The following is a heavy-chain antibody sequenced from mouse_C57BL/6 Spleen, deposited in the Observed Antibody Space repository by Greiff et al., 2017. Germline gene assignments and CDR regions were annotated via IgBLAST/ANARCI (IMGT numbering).Heavy chain of an antibody. CDR1: GYTFTSYW. V-gene: IGHV1-55*01. CDR3: ARSDGYYLYFDY. CDR2: IYPGRGST. J-gene: IGHJ2*01. Sequence: QVQLQQPGAELVKPGASVKMSCKASGYTFTSYWITWVKQRPGQGLEWIGDIYPGRGSTNYNEKFKSKATLTVDTSSSTAYMQLSSLTSEDSAVYYCARSDGYYLYFDYWGQGTTLTVSA. D-gene: IGHD2-3*01.